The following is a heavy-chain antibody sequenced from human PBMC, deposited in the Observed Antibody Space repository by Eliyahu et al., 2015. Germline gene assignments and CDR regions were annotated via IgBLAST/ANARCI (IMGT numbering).Heavy chain of an antibody. CDR3: AKRENTDSSSWYYFDY. D-gene: IGHD6-13*01. CDR1: GFXFSXYG. J-gene: IGHJ4*02. V-gene: IGHV3-30*18. CDR2: ISYDGSNK. Sequence: QVQLVESGGXVVQPGRSLRLXCXASGFXFSXYGMHWVRQAPGKGLEWVAVISYDGSNKYYADSVKGRFTISRDNSKNTLYLQMNSLRAEDTAVYYCAKRENTDSSSWYYFDYWGQGTLVTVSS.